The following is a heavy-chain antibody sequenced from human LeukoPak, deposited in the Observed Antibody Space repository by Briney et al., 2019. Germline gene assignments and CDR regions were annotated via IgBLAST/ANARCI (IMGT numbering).Heavy chain of an antibody. CDR3: ARHPHCSGGSCYFAWFDP. J-gene: IGHJ5*02. CDR2: IYYSGST. D-gene: IGHD2-15*01. CDR1: GGSISSYY. V-gene: IGHV4-59*08. Sequence: KPSETLSLTCTVSGGSISSYYWSWIRQPPGKGLEWIGYIYYSGSTNYNPSLKSRVTISVDTSNNQLSLKLSSVSAADTAVYYCARHPHCSGGSCYFAWFDPWGQGTLVTVSS.